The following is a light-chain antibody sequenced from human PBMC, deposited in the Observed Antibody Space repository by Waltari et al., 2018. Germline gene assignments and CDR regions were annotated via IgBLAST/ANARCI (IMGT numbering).Light chain of an antibody. CDR1: ENINSN. CDR3: HQYAKWVGT. Sequence: EIVMTQLPATLSVSPGERATLSCRASENINSNVARYQQKPGQAPRLLIYRASTRASGVPARFSGSGSGTDFSLTISSLQSEDFGDYYCHQYAKWVGTFGQGTSVEIK. J-gene: IGKJ2*01. V-gene: IGKV3-15*01. CDR2: RAS.